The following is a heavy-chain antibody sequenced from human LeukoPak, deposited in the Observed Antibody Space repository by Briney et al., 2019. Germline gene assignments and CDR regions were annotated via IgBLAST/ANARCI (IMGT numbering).Heavy chain of an antibody. J-gene: IGHJ3*02. Sequence: SVKVSCKASGGTFSSYTISWVRQAPGQGLEWMGRIIPILGIANYAQKFQGRVTITADKSTSTAYMELSSLRSEDTAVYYCARDQGSGSYYRPQVGAFDIWGQGTMVTVSS. D-gene: IGHD3-10*01. CDR2: IIPILGIA. CDR3: ARDQGSGSYYRPQVGAFDI. V-gene: IGHV1-69*04. CDR1: GGTFSSYT.